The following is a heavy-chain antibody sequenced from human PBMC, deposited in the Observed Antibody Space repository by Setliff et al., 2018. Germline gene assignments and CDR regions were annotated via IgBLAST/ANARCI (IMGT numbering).Heavy chain of an antibody. CDR2: ISSNGGRM. J-gene: IGHJ3*02. Sequence: GGSLRLSCAASGFTFISYAMHWVRQAPGKGLEYVSAISSNGGRMSYANSVKGRFIISRDISKNTLYLQMGSLRVEDTAVYYCARIAEYDTLDIWGQGTMVTV. CDR3: ARIAEYDTLDI. V-gene: IGHV3-64*01. CDR1: GFTFISYA.